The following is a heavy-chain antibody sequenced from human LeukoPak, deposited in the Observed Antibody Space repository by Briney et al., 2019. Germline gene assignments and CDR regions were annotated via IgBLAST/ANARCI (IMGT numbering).Heavy chain of an antibody. Sequence: ASVKVSCKASGYTFTGYYMHWVRQAPGKGLEWMGGFDPEDGETIYAQKFQGRVTMTEDTSTDTAYMELSSLRSEDTAVYYCATDLHDYWGQGTLVTVSS. CDR2: FDPEDGET. V-gene: IGHV1-24*01. J-gene: IGHJ4*02. CDR1: GYTFTGYY. CDR3: ATDLHDY.